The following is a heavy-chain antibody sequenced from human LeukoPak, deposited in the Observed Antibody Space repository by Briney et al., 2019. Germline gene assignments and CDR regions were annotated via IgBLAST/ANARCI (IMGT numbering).Heavy chain of an antibody. Sequence: QPGASLRLSCAASGFTFSNHEMSFVRQPPGKGLECIAHISTRGSNTYHTHSVKGPLTVARDNVKNSLYLQMNSLRAEDRAVYYCARLLWFGVKEVWGQGDTVTVSS. V-gene: IGHV3-48*03. CDR1: GFTFSNHE. J-gene: IGHJ6*01. CDR3: ARLLWFGVKEV. CDR2: ISTRGSNT. D-gene: IGHD3-10*01.